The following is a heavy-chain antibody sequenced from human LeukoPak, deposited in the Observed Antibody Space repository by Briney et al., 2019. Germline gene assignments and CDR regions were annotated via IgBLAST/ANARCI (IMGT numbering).Heavy chain of an antibody. CDR3: ARVRKGSGWFLYYFDY. Sequence: GGSLRLSCAASGFTFSSYGMHWVRQAPGKGLEWVAVISYDGSNKYYADSVKGRFTISRDNSKNTLYLQMNSLRAEDTAVYYCARVRKGSGWFLYYFDYWGQGTLVTVSS. CDR2: ISYDGSNK. V-gene: IGHV3-30*19. CDR1: GFTFSSYG. J-gene: IGHJ4*02. D-gene: IGHD6-19*01.